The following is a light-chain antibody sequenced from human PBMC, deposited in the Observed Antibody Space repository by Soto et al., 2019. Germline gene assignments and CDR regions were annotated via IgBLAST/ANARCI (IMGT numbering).Light chain of an antibody. J-gene: IGLJ3*02. V-gene: IGLV1-40*01. CDR2: GDN. CDR1: SSNIGAGYD. Sequence: QSVLTQPPSVSGAPGQRVTISCTGSSSNIGAGYDVHWYQQLPGTAPKLLIYGDNNRPSGVPDRFSGSKSGTSASLAITGLQAEDEADYYCQPYDSSLSAWVFGGGTKATVL. CDR3: QPYDSSLSAWV.